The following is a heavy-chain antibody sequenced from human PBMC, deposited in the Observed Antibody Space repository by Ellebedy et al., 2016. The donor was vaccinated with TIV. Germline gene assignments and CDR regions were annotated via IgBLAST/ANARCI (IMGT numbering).Heavy chain of an antibody. D-gene: IGHD3-10*01. Sequence: GGSLRLSCTVSGYFISDGYYWGWIRQPPGKGLEWVANINQGGNEKYYVDSVKGRFTISRDNAKNSLCLQMNSLRAEDTAVYYCARSDLGGHLWFGGEYDYWGQGTLVTVSS. V-gene: IGHV3-7*01. CDR2: INQGGNEK. CDR3: ARSDLGGHLWFGGEYDY. CDR1: GYFISDGYY. J-gene: IGHJ4*02.